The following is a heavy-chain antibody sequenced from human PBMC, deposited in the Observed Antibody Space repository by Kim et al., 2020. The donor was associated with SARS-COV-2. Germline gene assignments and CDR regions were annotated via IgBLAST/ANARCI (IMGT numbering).Heavy chain of an antibody. Sequence: SETLSLTCTVSGGSISSSRYYWGWVRQPPGKGLEWIATMYYTGRTYYNPSLESRVTLSVDTSKNGVSLKLTSVTAADTAVYYCARQPSLWFWDDNDCWG. CDR3: ARQPSLWFWDDNDC. D-gene: IGHD3-10*01. CDR2: MYYTGRT. V-gene: IGHV4-39*01. J-gene: IGHJ4*01. CDR1: GGSISSSRYY.